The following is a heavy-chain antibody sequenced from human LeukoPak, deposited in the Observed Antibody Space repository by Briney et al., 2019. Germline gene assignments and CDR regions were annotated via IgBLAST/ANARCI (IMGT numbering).Heavy chain of an antibody. CDR3: ASHYHYDSSGYQDISVDY. CDR1: GYSFTSYW. Sequence: PGESLKISCKGSGYSFTSYWIIWVRQMPGKGLEWMGRIDPSDSYTNYSPSFQGHVTISADKSISTAYLQWSSLKASDTAMYYCASHYHYDSSGYQDISVDYWGQGTLVTVSS. D-gene: IGHD3-22*01. CDR2: IDPSDSYT. V-gene: IGHV5-10-1*01. J-gene: IGHJ4*02.